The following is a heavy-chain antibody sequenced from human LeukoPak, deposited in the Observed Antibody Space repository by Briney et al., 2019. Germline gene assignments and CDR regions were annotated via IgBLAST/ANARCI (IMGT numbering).Heavy chain of an antibody. V-gene: IGHV7-4-1*02. CDR2: INTNTGNP. CDR1: GYTFTSYA. J-gene: IGHJ6*02. CDR3: ARERLGYCSSTSCYGGYYGMDV. Sequence: ASVKVSCKASGYTFTSYAMNWVRQAPGQGLEWMGWINTNTGNPTYAQGFTGRFVFSLDTSVSTAYLQISSLKAEDTAVYYCARERLGYCSSTSCYGGYYGMDVWGQGTTVTVSS. D-gene: IGHD2-2*01.